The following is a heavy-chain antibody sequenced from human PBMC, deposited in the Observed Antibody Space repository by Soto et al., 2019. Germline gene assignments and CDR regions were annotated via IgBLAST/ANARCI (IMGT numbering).Heavy chain of an antibody. D-gene: IGHD6-13*01. CDR3: SRGTSSSWYTASAFDY. Sequence: QVQLQESGPGLVKPSQTLSLTCTVSGGCISSGGYYWSWIRQHPGKGLEWIGYIYYSGSTYYNPSLKSRVTISVHTSKNQFSLKLSSVSAADTAVYYCSRGTSSSWYTASAFDYWGQGTLVTFSS. CDR1: GGCISSGGYY. CDR2: IYYSGST. V-gene: IGHV4-31*03. J-gene: IGHJ4*02.